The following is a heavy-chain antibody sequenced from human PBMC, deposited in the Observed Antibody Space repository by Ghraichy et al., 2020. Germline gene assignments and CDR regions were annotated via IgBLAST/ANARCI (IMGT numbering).Heavy chain of an antibody. V-gene: IGHV2-70*04. Sequence: SGPTLVKPTQTLTLTCTFSGFSLSTSGMRVSWIRQPPGKALEWLARIDWDDDKFYSTSLKTRLTISKDTSKNQVVLTMTNMDPVDTATYYCARDYCSSTSCWAVFDYWGQGTLVTVSS. CDR1: GFSLSTSGMR. CDR3: ARDYCSSTSCWAVFDY. D-gene: IGHD2-2*01. J-gene: IGHJ4*02. CDR2: IDWDDDK.